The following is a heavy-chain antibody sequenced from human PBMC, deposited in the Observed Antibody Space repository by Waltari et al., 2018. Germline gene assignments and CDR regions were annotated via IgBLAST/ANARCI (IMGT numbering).Heavy chain of an antibody. V-gene: IGHV1-69*04. CDR2: IIPILGIA. CDR3: ARDNEYYYDSSGYYLPGY. Sequence: QVQLVQSGAEVKKPGSSVKVSCKASGGTFRSYAISWVRQGHGQGLEWMGGIIPILGIANYAQKFQGRVTITADESTSTAYMELSSLRSEDTAVYYCARDNEYYYDSSGYYLPGYWGQGTLVTVSS. CDR1: GGTFRSYA. J-gene: IGHJ4*02. D-gene: IGHD3-22*01.